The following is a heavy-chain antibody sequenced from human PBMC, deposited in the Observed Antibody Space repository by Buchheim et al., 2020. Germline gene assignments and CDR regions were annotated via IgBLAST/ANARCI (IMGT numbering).Heavy chain of an antibody. CDR1: GESFSGYF. V-gene: IGHV4-34*01. J-gene: IGHJ6*02. D-gene: IGHD3-10*01. CDR3: ARTDYYGLGTRDV. CDR2: ITYDGNT. Sequence: QVQLQQWGTRLLKPSETLSLTCAVSGESFSGYFWTWIRQPPGKGLEWIGEITYDGNTNYNPSLKSRVSISVDTTKKRLSLHLSSVSAADTAVYYCARTDYYGLGTRDVWGQGTT.